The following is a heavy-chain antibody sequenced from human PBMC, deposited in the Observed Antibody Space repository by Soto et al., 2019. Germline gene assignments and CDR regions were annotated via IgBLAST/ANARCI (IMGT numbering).Heavy chain of an antibody. D-gene: IGHD1-1*01. CDR1: GQSFSGHS. CDR2: INESGST. J-gene: IGHJ4*02. Sequence: QVQLQQWGAGLVKPSETLSLSCAVYGQSFSGHSWAWIRQPPGKGLEWIGEINESGSTYYNPSLKSRVTSSTDTSKNQFSLKLRSVSAADTAAYFGARGSGIVALPGELEDVKYDYWGQGTLVNVSS. V-gene: IGHV4-34*01. CDR3: ARGSGIVALPGELEDVKYDY.